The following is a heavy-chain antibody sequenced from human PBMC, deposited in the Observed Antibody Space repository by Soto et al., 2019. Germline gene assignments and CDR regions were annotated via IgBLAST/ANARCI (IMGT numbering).Heavy chain of an antibody. V-gene: IGHV3-48*01. CDR2: ITSSGTTV. CDR3: ARGSSNWAYYFAF. J-gene: IGHJ4*02. CDR1: GFTFSSYS. Sequence: EVHLVESGGGLVQPGGSLRLSCAASGFTFSSYSLNWVRQAPGKGLEWVSYITSSGTTVYYADSVRGRFTISRDNAKNSLYLQMNSLRADDTAVYYCARGSSNWAYYFAFWGQGTLVTVSS. D-gene: IGHD6-13*01.